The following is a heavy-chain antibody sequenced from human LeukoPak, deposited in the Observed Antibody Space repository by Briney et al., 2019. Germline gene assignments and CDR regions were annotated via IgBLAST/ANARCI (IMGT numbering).Heavy chain of an antibody. Sequence: KPGESLKISCKHSEYSFPNYCIGWVRQMPGKGLEWMGIIYPDDSDTRYSPSFQGQVTISADKSISTAYLQWSSLKASDTAMYYCARLTDMDYSDWGIDYWGQGTLVTVSS. J-gene: IGHJ4*02. CDR2: IYPDDSDT. V-gene: IGHV5-51*03. CDR3: ARLTDMDYSDWGIDY. CDR1: EYSFPNYC. D-gene: IGHD4-11*01.